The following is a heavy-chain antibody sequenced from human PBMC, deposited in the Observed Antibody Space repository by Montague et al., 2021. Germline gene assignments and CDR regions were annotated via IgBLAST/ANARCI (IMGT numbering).Heavy chain of an antibody. CDR2: ISGSGGST. CDR1: GFSFTSYG. J-gene: IGHJ4*02. D-gene: IGHD5-12*01. Sequence: SLRPSCAASGFSFTSYGMSWVRQAPGKGLEWVSAISGSGGSTYYADSVKGRFTISRDNSKNTLYLQMNSLRAEDTAIYYCAKDQHTAYDPFDYWGQGTLVTVSS. V-gene: IGHV3-23*01. CDR3: AKDQHTAYDPFDY.